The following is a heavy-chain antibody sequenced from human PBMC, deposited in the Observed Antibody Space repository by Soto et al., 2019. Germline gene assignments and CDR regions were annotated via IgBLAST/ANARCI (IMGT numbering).Heavy chain of an antibody. CDR3: AKGSGMATSYFDY. J-gene: IGHJ4*02. D-gene: IGHD2-8*01. CDR1: GFILSSYA. V-gene: IGHV3-23*01. Sequence: EVQLLESGGGLVQPGGSLRLSCAASGFILSSYAMSWVRQAPGKGLEWVSGFSGDGGRTFYADSVKGRFTISRDNYKKPLYLQMTSLRAEDTAVYYCAKGSGMATSYFDYWGQGTLVTVSS. CDR2: FSGDGGRT.